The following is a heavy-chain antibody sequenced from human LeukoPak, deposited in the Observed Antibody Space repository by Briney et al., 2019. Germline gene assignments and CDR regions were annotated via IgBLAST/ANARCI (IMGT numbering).Heavy chain of an antibody. CDR2: IHSNGVT. CDR3: ARCAVMDDDYFDY. D-gene: IGHD3-16*01. V-gene: IGHV4-59*01. J-gene: IGHJ4*02. CDR1: GGSISGYY. Sequence: SETLSLTCSVSGGSISGYYWSWIRQPPGKGLEWIGYIHSNGVTNYTPSLKSRLTISVDSSKNQFSLKLSSVTASDTAVYFCARCAVMDDDYFDYWGQGILVTVSS.